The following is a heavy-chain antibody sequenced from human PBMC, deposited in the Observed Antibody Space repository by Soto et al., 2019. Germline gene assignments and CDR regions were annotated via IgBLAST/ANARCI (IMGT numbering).Heavy chain of an antibody. V-gene: IGHV4-39*01. Sequence: PSETLSLTCSVSGGSMNDVTHYWAWIRQPPAKGLEWIATTYYSGSTHYNSSLKTRATISIDTSQNQSSLELTSVTAADTAVYHCWRARYFGVDVWGQGTTVTVSS. CDR1: GGSMNDVTHY. CDR2: TYYSGST. J-gene: IGHJ6*02. D-gene: IGHD3-9*01. CDR3: WRARYFGVDV.